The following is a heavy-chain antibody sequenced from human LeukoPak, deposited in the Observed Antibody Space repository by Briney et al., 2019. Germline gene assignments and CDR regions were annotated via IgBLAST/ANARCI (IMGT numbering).Heavy chain of an antibody. V-gene: IGHV3-9*01. J-gene: IGHJ5*02. Sequence: GGSLRLSCAASGFTFDDYAMHWVRQAPGKGLEWVSGISWNSGSIGYADSVKGRFTISRDNAKNTLFLQMNSLRAEDTAVYYCVRDRPHNWFDPWGQGTLVTVSS. CDR2: ISWNSGSI. CDR1: GFTFDDYA. CDR3: VRDRPHNWFDP. D-gene: IGHD6-6*01.